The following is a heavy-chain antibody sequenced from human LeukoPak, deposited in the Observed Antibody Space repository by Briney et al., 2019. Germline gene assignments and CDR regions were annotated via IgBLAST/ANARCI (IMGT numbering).Heavy chain of an antibody. CDR3: ATRGYSYGRAIDY. J-gene: IGHJ4*02. D-gene: IGHD5-18*01. CDR2: ISSSSSCI. CDR1: GFTFSSYS. V-gene: IGHV3-21*01. Sequence: GGSLRLSCAASGFTFSSYSMNWVRQAPGKGLEWVSSISSSSSCIYYADSVKGRFTISRDNAKNSLYLQMNSLRAEDTAVYYCATRGYSYGRAIDYWGQGTLVTVSS.